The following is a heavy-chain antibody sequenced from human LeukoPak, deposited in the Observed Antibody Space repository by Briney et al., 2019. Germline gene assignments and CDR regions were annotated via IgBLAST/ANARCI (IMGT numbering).Heavy chain of an antibody. V-gene: IGHV3-33*08. Sequence: GGSLRLSCAASGFTFSRYSMNWVRQAPGKGLEWVAVIWYDGSNKYYADSVKGRFTISRDNSKNTLYLQMNSLRAEDTAVYCCARDGSSGWYWVDYWGQGTLVTVSS. CDR1: GFTFSRYS. D-gene: IGHD6-19*01. CDR2: IWYDGSNK. J-gene: IGHJ4*02. CDR3: ARDGSSGWYWVDY.